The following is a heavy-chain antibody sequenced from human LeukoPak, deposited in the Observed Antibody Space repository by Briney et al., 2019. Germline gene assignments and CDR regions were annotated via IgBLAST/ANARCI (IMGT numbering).Heavy chain of an antibody. D-gene: IGHD3-16*01. V-gene: IGHV4-4*07. Sequence: SETLSLTCTVSGGSISSYYWSWIRQPAGKGLEWIGRIYSSGRTNHNPSLKSRVTMSADTSKNQFSLKLSSVSAADTAVYYCARDSDPVMALNCFDPWGQGMLVTVSS. CDR3: ARDSDPVMALNCFDP. CDR1: GGSISSYY. J-gene: IGHJ5*02. CDR2: IYSSGRT.